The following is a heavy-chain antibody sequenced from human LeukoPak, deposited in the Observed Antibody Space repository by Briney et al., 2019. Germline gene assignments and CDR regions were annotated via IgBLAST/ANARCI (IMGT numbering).Heavy chain of an antibody. CDR3: AREGYQLLWGYFDY. Sequence: PSETLSLTCTVSGGSISSSSYYWGWIRQPPGKGLEWIGSIYYSGSTYYNPSLKSRVTISVDTSKNQFSLKLSSVTAADTTVYYCAREGYQLLWGYFDYWGQGTLVTVSS. J-gene: IGHJ4*02. CDR1: GGSISSSSYY. V-gene: IGHV4-39*07. CDR2: IYYSGST. D-gene: IGHD2-2*01.